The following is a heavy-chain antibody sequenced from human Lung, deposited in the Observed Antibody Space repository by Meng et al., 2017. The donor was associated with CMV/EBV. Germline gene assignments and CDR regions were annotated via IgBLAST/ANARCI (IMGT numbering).Heavy chain of an antibody. CDR3: ARKAIAVADPFDS. Sequence: VSGGSVSSGSSYWSWIRQPPGKGLEWIGYIYYSGRTNYKPSLKSRVTISVDTSKNHFSLRLSSVTAADTAVYYCARKAIAVADPFDSWGPGTLVTVSS. CDR1: GGSVSSGSSY. J-gene: IGHJ4*02. CDR2: IYYSGRT. V-gene: IGHV4-61*03. D-gene: IGHD6-19*01.